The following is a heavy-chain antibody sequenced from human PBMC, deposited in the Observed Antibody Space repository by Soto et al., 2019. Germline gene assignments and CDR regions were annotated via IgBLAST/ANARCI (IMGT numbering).Heavy chain of an antibody. Sequence: GSLRLSCAASGFTFSSYGMHWVRQAPGKGLEWVAVISYDGSNKYYADSVKGRFTISRDNSKNTLYLQMNSLRAEDTAVYYCAKDGIYLMSYSSSWLKFDYWGQGTLVTVSS. V-gene: IGHV3-30*18. CDR2: ISYDGSNK. J-gene: IGHJ4*02. CDR3: AKDGIYLMSYSSSWLKFDY. D-gene: IGHD6-13*01. CDR1: GFTFSSYG.